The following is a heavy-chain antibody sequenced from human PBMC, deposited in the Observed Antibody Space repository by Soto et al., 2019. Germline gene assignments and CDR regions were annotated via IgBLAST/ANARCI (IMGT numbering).Heavy chain of an antibody. J-gene: IGHJ4*02. CDR2: IIPIFETA. CDR3: AASDSSSWQHDY. CDR1: XSSYA. V-gene: IGHV1-69*01. D-gene: IGHD6-13*01. Sequence: XSSYAISWVRQAPGEGLEWVGGIIPIFETANYAQKFQGRVTITAVESTTTAYMEVTRLRPEDTAIFYCAASDSSSWQHDYWGQGTLITVSS.